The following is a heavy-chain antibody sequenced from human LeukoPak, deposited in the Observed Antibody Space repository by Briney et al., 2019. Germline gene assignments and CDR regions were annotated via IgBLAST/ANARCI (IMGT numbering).Heavy chain of an antibody. J-gene: IGHJ4*02. CDR1: GYTFTIYG. CDR2: ISAYNGNT. CDR3: ARAADPQRWLQLQNYFDY. Sequence: ASVTVSFTASGYTFTIYGISWVRQAPGQGREWMGWISAYNGNTNYAQKLQGRVTMTTDTSTSTAYMELRSLRSDDTAVYYCARAADPQRWLQLQNYFDYWGQGTLVTVSS. V-gene: IGHV1-18*01. D-gene: IGHD5-24*01.